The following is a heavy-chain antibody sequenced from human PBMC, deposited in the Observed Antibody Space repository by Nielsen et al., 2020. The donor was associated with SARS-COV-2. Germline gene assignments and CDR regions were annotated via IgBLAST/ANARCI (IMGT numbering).Heavy chain of an antibody. J-gene: IGHJ4*02. CDR3: ASGNYYDSSGYYSRYYYFDY. Sequence: VRQAPGKGLEWVSYISSSGSTIYYADSVKGRFTISRDNAKNSLYLQMNSLRAEDTAVYYCASGNYYDSSGYYSRYYYFDYWGQGTLVTVSS. CDR2: ISSSGSTI. D-gene: IGHD3-22*01. V-gene: IGHV3-48*03.